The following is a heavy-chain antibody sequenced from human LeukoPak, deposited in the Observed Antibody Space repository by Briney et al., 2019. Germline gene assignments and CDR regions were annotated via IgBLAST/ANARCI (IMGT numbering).Heavy chain of an antibody. Sequence: ASVKVSCKASGYNFTGYYMHWGRQAPGQGLEWMGWINPNSGGTNYAQKFQGRVTMTRDTSISTAYMELSRLRSDDTAVYYCARVYYYDSSGYDFDYWGQGTLVTVSS. D-gene: IGHD3-22*01. V-gene: IGHV1-2*02. CDR1: GYNFTGYY. CDR3: ARVYYYDSSGYDFDY. CDR2: INPNSGGT. J-gene: IGHJ4*02.